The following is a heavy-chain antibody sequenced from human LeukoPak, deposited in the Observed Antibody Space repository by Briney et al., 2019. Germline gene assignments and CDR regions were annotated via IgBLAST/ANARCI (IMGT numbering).Heavy chain of an antibody. CDR2: IYYSGST. CDR1: GGSISSYY. CDR3: ASTLYYDSSGYYSEYFQH. Sequence: SETLSLTCTVSGGSISSYYWSWIRQPPGKGLEWIGYIYYSGSTNYNPSLKSRVTISVDTSKNQFSLKLSSVTAADTAVYCCASTLYYDSSGYYSEYFQHWGQGTLVTVSS. D-gene: IGHD3-22*01. V-gene: IGHV4-59*01. J-gene: IGHJ1*01.